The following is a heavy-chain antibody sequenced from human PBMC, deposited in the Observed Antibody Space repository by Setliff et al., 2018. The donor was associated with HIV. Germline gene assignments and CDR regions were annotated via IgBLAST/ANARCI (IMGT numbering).Heavy chain of an antibody. Sequence: SETLSLTCAVYGGSFSGYYWTWIRQPPGKGLEWIGKINHSGSAKYNPSLQSRVAISVDISKNQFSLKLNSVTPDDTAVYYCASRYSSLGHFQHWGQGTLVTVSS. CDR1: GGSFSGYY. D-gene: IGHD3-22*01. CDR3: ASRYSSLGHFQH. J-gene: IGHJ1*01. CDR2: INHSGSA. V-gene: IGHV4-34*01.